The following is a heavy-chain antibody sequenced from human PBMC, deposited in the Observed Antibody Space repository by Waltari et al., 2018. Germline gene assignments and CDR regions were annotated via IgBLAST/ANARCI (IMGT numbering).Heavy chain of an antibody. Sequence: EVQLVESGGGLVQPGGSLRLSCAASGFTFSGYWMHWVRQAPGKGLVGVSRMNSDGSSTSDADSGKGRFTISRDNAKKTLYLQMNSLRAEDTAVYYCARGGTYSFDAFDIWGQGTMVTVSS. CDR3: ARGGTYSFDAFDI. CDR2: MNSDGSST. D-gene: IGHD5-18*01. V-gene: IGHV3-74*01. CDR1: GFTFSGYW. J-gene: IGHJ3*02.